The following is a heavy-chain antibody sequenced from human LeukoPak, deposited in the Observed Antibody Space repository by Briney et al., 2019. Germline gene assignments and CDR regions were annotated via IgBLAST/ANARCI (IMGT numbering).Heavy chain of an antibody. J-gene: IGHJ4*02. CDR1: GFTFSSYW. CDR3: AKDMLVTTLDY. D-gene: IGHD4-17*01. Sequence: PGGSLRLSCAASGFTFSSYWMSWVRQAPGKGLEWVANIKQDGSEKYYVDSVKGRFTISRDNSKNTLYLQMNSLRAEDTAVYYCAKDMLVTTLDYWGQGTLVTVSS. CDR2: IKQDGSEK. V-gene: IGHV3-7*01.